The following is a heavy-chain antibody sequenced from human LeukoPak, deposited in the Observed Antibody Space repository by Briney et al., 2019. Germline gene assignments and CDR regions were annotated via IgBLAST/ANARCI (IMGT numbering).Heavy chain of an antibody. Sequence: GGSLRLSCAASGFTFTTYWMHWVRQAPGKGLVWVSHINSDGSITSYADSVKGRFTIFRDNAKNTLYLQMNSLRAEDTAVYYCARDAVDTANAVWGQGTTVTVSS. CDR2: INSDGSIT. J-gene: IGHJ6*02. D-gene: IGHD5-18*01. V-gene: IGHV3-74*01. CDR1: GFTFTTYW. CDR3: ARDAVDTANAV.